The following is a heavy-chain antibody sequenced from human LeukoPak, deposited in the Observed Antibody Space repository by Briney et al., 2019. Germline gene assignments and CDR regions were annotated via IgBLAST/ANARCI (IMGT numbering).Heavy chain of an antibody. J-gene: IGHJ3*02. CDR2: ISSSGSTI. V-gene: IGHV3-11*04. CDR1: GFTFSDYY. CDR3: ARGRSSIPDAFDI. Sequence: GGSLRLSFAASGFTFSDYYMSWIRQAPGKGLEWVSYISSSGSTIYYADSVKGRFTISRDNAKNSLYLQMNSLRAEDTAVYYCARGRSSIPDAFDIWGQGTMVTVSS. D-gene: IGHD4-11*01.